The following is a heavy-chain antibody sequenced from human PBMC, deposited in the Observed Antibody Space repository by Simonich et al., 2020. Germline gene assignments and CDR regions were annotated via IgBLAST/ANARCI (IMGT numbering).Heavy chain of an antibody. CDR3: ARDSYSSWYFDL. D-gene: IGHD6-13*01. Sequence: QVQLVQSGAEVKKPGASVKVSCKASGYTFTGYYMHWVRQAPEQGLGWMGWINPNRGSTNYAQKFQGRGTMPRDTSISTAYMELSRLRSDDTAVYYCARDSYSSWYFDLWGRGTLVTVSS. V-gene: IGHV1-2*02. CDR2: INPNRGST. J-gene: IGHJ2*01. CDR1: GYTFTGYY.